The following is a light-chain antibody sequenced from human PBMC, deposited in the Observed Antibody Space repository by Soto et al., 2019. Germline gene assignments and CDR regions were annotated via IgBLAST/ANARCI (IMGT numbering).Light chain of an antibody. J-gene: IGLJ1*01. CDR3: QVWDIMTDNYV. Sequence: SYELTQSPSVSVAPEKTATITCGGNNIGNKRVHWYRQKPGQAPLLLIPYDSDRPSGIPERFSGSNSGNMATLTTSRVEAGDEADYYCQVWDIMTDNYVFGSGTKLTVL. CDR2: YDS. V-gene: IGLV3-21*04. CDR1: NIGNKR.